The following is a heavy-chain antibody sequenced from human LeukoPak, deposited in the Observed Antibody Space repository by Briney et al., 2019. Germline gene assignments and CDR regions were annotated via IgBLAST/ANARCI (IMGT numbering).Heavy chain of an antibody. CDR2: VNPNSGDT. J-gene: IGHJ4*02. CDR1: GYTFTGYY. Sequence: ASVKVSCKASGYTFTGYYLHWVRQAPGQGLEWMGCVNPNSGDTNYAQKLQGRVTMTTDTSTSTAYMELRSLRSDDTAVYYCAREVVGDYGDYVTNFDYWGQGTLVTVSS. V-gene: IGHV1-2*02. D-gene: IGHD4-17*01. CDR3: AREVVGDYGDYVTNFDY.